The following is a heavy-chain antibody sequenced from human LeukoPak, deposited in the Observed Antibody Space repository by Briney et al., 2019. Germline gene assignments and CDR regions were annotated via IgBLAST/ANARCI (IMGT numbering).Heavy chain of an antibody. V-gene: IGHV3-74*01. J-gene: IGHJ4*02. Sequence: PGGSLRLSCAASGFTFSSYWMHWVRHAPGKGLVWVSRINSDGSSTSYADSVKGRFTISRDNAKSTLYLQMNSLRAEDTAVYYCARVLYSYGVGPFDYWGQGTLVTVSS. D-gene: IGHD5-18*01. CDR1: GFTFSSYW. CDR2: INSDGSST. CDR3: ARVLYSYGVGPFDY.